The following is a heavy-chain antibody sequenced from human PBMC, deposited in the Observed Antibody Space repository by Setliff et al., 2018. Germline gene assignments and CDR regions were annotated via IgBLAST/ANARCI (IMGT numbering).Heavy chain of an antibody. V-gene: IGHV4-59*01. J-gene: IGHJ6*03. CDR2: IYYSGST. CDR3: ARGYRGVQAVYYYYYYMDV. CDR1: GGSISSYY. D-gene: IGHD3-10*01. Sequence: SETLSLTCTVSGGSISSYYWSWIRQPPGKGLEWIGYIYYSGSTNYNPSLKSRVTISVDTSKNQFSLKPSSVTAADTAVYYCARGYRGVQAVYYYYYYMDVWGKGTTVTVSS.